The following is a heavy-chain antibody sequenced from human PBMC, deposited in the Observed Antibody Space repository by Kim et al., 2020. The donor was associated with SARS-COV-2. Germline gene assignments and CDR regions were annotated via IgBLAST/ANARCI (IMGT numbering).Heavy chain of an antibody. CDR3: ARGGYCSGGSCYSEGEGDVLYGMDV. CDR2: ISAYNGNT. J-gene: IGHJ6*02. V-gene: IGHV1-18*01. CDR1: GYTFTSYG. D-gene: IGHD2-15*01. Sequence: ASVKVSCKASGYTFTSYGISWVRQAPGQGLEWMGWISAYNGNTNYAQKLQGRVTMTTDTSTSTAYMELRSLRSDDTAVYYCARGGYCSGGSCYSEGEGDVLYGMDVWGQGTTVTVSS.